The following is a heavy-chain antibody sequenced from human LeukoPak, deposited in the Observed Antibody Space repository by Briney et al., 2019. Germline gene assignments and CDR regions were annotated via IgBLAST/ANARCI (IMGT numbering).Heavy chain of an antibody. J-gene: IGHJ4*02. Sequence: GGSLRLSCTAYGFTFSSYGMHWVRQAPGKGLEWMAFIRYDGSNKYYADSVKGRVTISRDNSKNTLYLQMNSLRAEDTAVYYCAKDRVDTAMVFDYWGLGTLVTVSS. CDR2: IRYDGSNK. D-gene: IGHD5-18*01. CDR3: AKDRVDTAMVFDY. CDR1: GFTFSSYG. V-gene: IGHV3-30*02.